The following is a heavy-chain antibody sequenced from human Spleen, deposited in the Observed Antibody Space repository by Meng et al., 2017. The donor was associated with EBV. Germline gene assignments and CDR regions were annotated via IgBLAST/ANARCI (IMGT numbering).Heavy chain of an antibody. Sequence: HVKLCVLCPGLLTPSGTLALACAVSGASIDSSDWWTWVGQAPGKGLEWIGEIHHSGTTNYNPSLESRVTISIDKSDNQFSLKLTSVTAADTAVYYCARGLGGHYPTMEYWGQGTLVTVSS. CDR2: IHHSGTT. J-gene: IGHJ4*02. V-gene: IGHV4-4*02. CDR3: ARGLGGHYPTMEY. D-gene: IGHD3-22*01. CDR1: GASIDSSDW.